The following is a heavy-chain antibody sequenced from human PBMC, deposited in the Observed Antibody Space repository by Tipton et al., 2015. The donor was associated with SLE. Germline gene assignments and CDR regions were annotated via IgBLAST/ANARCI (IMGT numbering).Heavy chain of an antibody. Sequence: TLSLTCTVAAGSISNYYWSWIRPPPGKGLEWIGYIHYSGSTNYNPSLKSRVTISVDTSKNQFSLKLSSVTAADTAVYYCARLAGDDFWSGSPLYYYYMDVWGKGTTVTVS. D-gene: IGHD3-3*01. J-gene: IGHJ6*03. V-gene: IGHV4-59*01. CDR1: AGSISNYY. CDR2: IHYSGST. CDR3: ARLAGDDFWSGSPLYYYYMDV.